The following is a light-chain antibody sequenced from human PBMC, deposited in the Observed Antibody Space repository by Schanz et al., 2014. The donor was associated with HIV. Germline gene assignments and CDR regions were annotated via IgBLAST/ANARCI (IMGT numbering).Light chain of an antibody. V-gene: IGLV2-11*02. J-gene: IGLJ7*01. Sequence: QSVLTQPRSVPGSPGQSVTISCTGTSSDIGAYNYISWYQQHPGKAPKLMIYDVSKRPSGVPDRFSGSKSGNTASLTISGLQAEDEADYYCSSYTSSSTLFGGGTQLTVL. CDR2: DVS. CDR3: SSYTSSSTL. CDR1: SSDIGAYNY.